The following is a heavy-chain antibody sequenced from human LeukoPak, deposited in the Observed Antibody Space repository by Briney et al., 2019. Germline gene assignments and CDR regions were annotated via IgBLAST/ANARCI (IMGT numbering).Heavy chain of an antibody. CDR2: IRYDGSNK. J-gene: IGHJ4*02. V-gene: IGHV3-30*02. D-gene: IGHD4-11*01. Sequence: QPGGSLRLSCAASGFTFSSYGMHWVRQAPGKGLEWVAFIRYDGSNKYYADSVKGRFTISRDNSKNTLYLQMNSLRAEDTAVYYCATGTLTTVTTRASFDYWGQGTLVTVSS. CDR3: ATGTLTTVTTRASFDY. CDR1: GFTFSSYG.